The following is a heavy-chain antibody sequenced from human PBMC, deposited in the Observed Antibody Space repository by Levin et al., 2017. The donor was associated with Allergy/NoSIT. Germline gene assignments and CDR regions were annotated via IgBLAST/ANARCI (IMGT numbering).Heavy chain of an antibody. D-gene: IGHD3-9*01. J-gene: IGHJ4*02. CDR3: VREYYGLLAGYYFDY. Sequence: GGSLRLSCATSGFTFSGYGMHWVRQAPGKGLEWVTVVSYDGSNTYYGDSVKGRFTVSRDNAKSSLFLQMNSLRPEDSAVYYCVREYYGLLAGYYFDYWGQGTVVTVSS. CDR2: VSYDGSNT. CDR1: GFTFSGYG. V-gene: IGHV3-30*03.